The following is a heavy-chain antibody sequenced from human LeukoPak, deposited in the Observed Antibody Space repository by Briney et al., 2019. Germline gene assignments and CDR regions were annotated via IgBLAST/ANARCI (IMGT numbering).Heavy chain of an antibody. CDR1: GGSISSGGYY. CDR2: IYHSGST. CDR3: ARDLPTKVELFPTGGHNWFDP. V-gene: IGHV4-30-2*01. J-gene: IGHJ5*02. D-gene: IGHD2-21*01. Sequence: SQTVSLTCTVSGGSISSGGYYWSWIRQPPGKGLEWIGYIYHSGSTYYNPSLKSRVTISVDRSKNQFSLKLSSVTAADTAVYYCARDLPTKVELFPTGGHNWFDPWGQGTLVTVSS.